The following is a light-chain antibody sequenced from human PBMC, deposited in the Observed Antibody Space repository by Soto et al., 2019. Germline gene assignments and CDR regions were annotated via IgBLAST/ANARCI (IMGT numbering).Light chain of an antibody. CDR1: QSVSNN. J-gene: IGKJ1*01. V-gene: IGKV3-15*01. CDR3: QQYNNWPLWT. Sequence: ELVLTQSPGTLSLSPGERATLSCRASQSVSNNYLAWYQQKPGQAPRLLIYGASNRATGIPARFSGSRSGTEFTLTISSLQSEDFAVYYCQQYNNWPLWTFGQGTKVDIK. CDR2: GAS.